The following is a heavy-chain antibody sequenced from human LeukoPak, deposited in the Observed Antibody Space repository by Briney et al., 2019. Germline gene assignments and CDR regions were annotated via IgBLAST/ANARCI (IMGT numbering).Heavy chain of an antibody. J-gene: IGHJ4*02. Sequence: GGSLRLSCAASGFTLTWHVMHWVRQAPGKALEYVSFIHHNGEMTSYAESVRGRFTVSRDNSKNTLFLELSSLRNDDTAVYYCVRDMSGKYSFDYWGQGTLVIVSS. CDR3: VRDMSGKYSFDY. V-gene: IGHV3-64D*06. CDR1: GFTLTWHV. D-gene: IGHD1-26*01. CDR2: IHHNGEMT.